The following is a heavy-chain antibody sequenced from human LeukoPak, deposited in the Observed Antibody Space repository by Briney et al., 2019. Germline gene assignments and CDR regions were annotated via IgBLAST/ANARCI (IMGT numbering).Heavy chain of an antibody. CDR2: ISAYNGNT. CDR1: GYTFTSCG. CDR3: ARDTGNYYDILTGYYSDY. Sequence: ASVKVSCKASGYTFTSCGISWVRQAPGQGLEWMGWISAYNGNTNYAQKLQGRVTMTTDTSTSTAYMELRSLRSDDTAVYYCARDTGNYYDILTGYYSDYWGQGTLVTVSS. D-gene: IGHD3-9*01. V-gene: IGHV1-18*01. J-gene: IGHJ4*02.